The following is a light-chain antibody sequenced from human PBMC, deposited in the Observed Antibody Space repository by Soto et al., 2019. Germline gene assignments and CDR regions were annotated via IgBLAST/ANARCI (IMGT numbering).Light chain of an antibody. CDR2: DVS. CDR3: SSYTSSSTPWV. V-gene: IGLV2-14*03. CDR1: SSDVGGYNY. Sequence: SVLAQPTSVSGSPGQSIAISCTGTSSDVGGYNYVSWYQHHPGKAPKLMICDVSDRPSGVSNRFSGSKSDNTASLTISGLQAEDEADYYCSSYTSSSTPWVFGTETKVTVL. J-gene: IGLJ1*01.